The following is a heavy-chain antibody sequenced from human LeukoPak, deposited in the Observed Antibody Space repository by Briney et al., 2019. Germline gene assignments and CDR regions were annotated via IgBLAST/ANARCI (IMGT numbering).Heavy chain of an antibody. D-gene: IGHD3-22*01. J-gene: IGHJ4*02. CDR1: GYTFTGYY. Sequence: ASVKVSCTASGYTFTGYYMHWVRQAHGQGLEWMGWINPNSGGTNYAQKFQGRVTMTRDTSISTAYMELSRLRSDDTAVYYCARAHDSSGYYFGYWGQGTLVTVSS. V-gene: IGHV1-2*02. CDR2: INPNSGGT. CDR3: ARAHDSSGYYFGY.